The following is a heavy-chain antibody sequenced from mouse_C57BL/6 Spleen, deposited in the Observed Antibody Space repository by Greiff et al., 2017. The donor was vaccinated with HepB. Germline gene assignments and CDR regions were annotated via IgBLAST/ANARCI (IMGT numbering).Heavy chain of an antibody. CDR3: ASPFITTVVATIDY. J-gene: IGHJ2*01. CDR2: INPNNGGT. Sequence: EVQLQQSGPELVKPGASVKMSCKASGYTFTDYNMHWVKQSHGKSLEWIGYINPNNGGTSYNQKFKGKATLTGNKSSSTAYMELRSLTSEDSAVYYCASPFITTVVATIDYWGQGTTLTVSS. V-gene: IGHV1-22*01. D-gene: IGHD1-1*01. CDR1: GYTFTDYN.